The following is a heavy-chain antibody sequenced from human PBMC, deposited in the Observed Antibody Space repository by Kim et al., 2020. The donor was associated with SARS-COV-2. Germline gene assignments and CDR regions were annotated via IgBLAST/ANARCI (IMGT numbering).Heavy chain of an antibody. Sequence: GGSLRLSCAASGFTFSSYWMHWVRQAPGKGLVWVSRINGDGSGTNFADSVTGRFSISRDNAKNTLYLQMNSLRAEDTAVYYCARAVATASRSMDVWGQGTMVTVSS. J-gene: IGHJ6*02. CDR3: ARAVATASRSMDV. V-gene: IGHV3-74*01. D-gene: IGHD2-21*02. CDR1: GFTFSSYW. CDR2: INGDGSGT.